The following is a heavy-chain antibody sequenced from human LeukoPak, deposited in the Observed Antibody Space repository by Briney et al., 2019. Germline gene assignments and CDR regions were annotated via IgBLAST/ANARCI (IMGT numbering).Heavy chain of an antibody. J-gene: IGHJ6*03. CDR3: AKRDTAMGYYYYYYMDV. CDR1: GFTFSSYA. Sequence: GGSLRLSCAASGFTFSSYAMSWVRQAPGKGLEWVSAISGSGGSTYYADSVKGRFTISRDNSKNTLYLQMNSLRAEDTAVYYCAKRDTAMGYYYYYYMDVWGKGTTVTVSS. D-gene: IGHD5-18*01. CDR2: ISGSGGST. V-gene: IGHV3-23*01.